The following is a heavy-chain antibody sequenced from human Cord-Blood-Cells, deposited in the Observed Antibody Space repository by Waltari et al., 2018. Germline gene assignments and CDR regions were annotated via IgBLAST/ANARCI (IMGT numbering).Heavy chain of an antibody. CDR3: ARSTQLLPTAYSGSYSFDY. J-gene: IGHJ4*02. CDR2: IDWDDDK. CDR1: GFSLSTSGMR. D-gene: IGHD1-26*01. V-gene: IGHV2-70*04. Sequence: VVSTQTLTLTCTFSGFSLSTSGMRVSWIRQPPGKALEWLARIDWDDDKFYSTSLKTRLTISKDTSKNQVVLTMTNMDPVDTATYYCARSTQLLPTAYSGSYSFDYWGQGTLVTVSS.